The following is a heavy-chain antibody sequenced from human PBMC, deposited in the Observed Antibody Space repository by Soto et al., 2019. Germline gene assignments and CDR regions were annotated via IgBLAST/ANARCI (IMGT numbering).Heavy chain of an antibody. CDR1: GGSISSGGYY. J-gene: IGHJ6*03. Sequence: SQTLSLTCTVSGGSISSGGYYWSWIRQHPGKGLEWIGYIYYSGSTYYNPSLKSRVTISVDTSKNQFSLKLSSVTAADTAVYYCARGGLRFLEWLVPYMDVWGKGTTVTVSS. CDR2: IYYSGST. CDR3: ARGGLRFLEWLVPYMDV. V-gene: IGHV4-31*03. D-gene: IGHD3-3*01.